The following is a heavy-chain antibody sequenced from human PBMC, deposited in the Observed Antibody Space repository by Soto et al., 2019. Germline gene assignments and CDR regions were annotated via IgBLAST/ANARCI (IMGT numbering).Heavy chain of an antibody. CDR3: PQWRGFGELLS. D-gene: IGHD3-10*01. CDR2: IYWNDDK. Sequence: QITLKESGPALVKPTQTLTLTCTFSGFSLTTSGVGVGWIRQPPGKALEWLALIYWNDDKLYSPSLKSRLTLTKDTSKIQLVLATPHMDPVDTATCYYPQWRGFGELLSWGKGSLVTVSS. CDR1: GFSLTTSGVG. V-gene: IGHV2-5*01. J-gene: IGHJ5*02.